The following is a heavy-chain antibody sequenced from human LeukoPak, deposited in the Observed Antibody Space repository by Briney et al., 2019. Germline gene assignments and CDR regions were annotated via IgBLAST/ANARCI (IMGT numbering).Heavy chain of an antibody. J-gene: IGHJ5*02. D-gene: IGHD6-19*01. CDR3: AREGQWLVRNWFDP. CDR2: IYNSGNI. V-gene: IGHV4-4*07. CDR1: GGFISSYY. Sequence: SETLSLTCTLCGGFISSYYWSWIRQSAGKGVEYIGRIYNSGNINYNPSLESRVTLSVDTSKNQFSLKLTSVTAADTAVYFCAREGQWLVRNWFDPWGQGILVTVSS.